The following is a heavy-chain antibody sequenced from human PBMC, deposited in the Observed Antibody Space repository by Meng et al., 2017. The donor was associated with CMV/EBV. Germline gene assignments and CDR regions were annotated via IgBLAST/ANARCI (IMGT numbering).Heavy chain of an antibody. Sequence: VQLEESGPGLVKPSQTLSLTCTVSGGSISSGDYYWSWIRQPPGKGLEWIGYIYYGGSTYYNPSLKSRVTTSVDTSKNQFSLKLSSVTAADTAVYYCARVTSRVAGAFDYWGQGTLVTVSS. CDR2: IYYGGST. J-gene: IGHJ4*02. CDR3: ARVTSRVAGAFDY. D-gene: IGHD1-14*01. CDR1: GGSISSGDYY. V-gene: IGHV4-30-4*08.